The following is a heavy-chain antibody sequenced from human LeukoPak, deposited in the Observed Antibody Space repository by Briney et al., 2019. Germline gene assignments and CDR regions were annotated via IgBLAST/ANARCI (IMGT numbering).Heavy chain of an antibody. CDR1: GGTFSNYS. CDR2: ILPKFGTT. CDR3: ARDGRGGRENWFDP. V-gene: IGHV1-69*06. Sequence: SVKVSCKASGGTFSNYSFSWVRQAPGQGLEWMGRILPKFGTTNYAQKFQDRLRITADKYTNTVYMELSSLRSGDTAVYYCARDGRGGRENWFDPWGQGTLVTVPS. J-gene: IGHJ5*02. D-gene: IGHD2-15*01.